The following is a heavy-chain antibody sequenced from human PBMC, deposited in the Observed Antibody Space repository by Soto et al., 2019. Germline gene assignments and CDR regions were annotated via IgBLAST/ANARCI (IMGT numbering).Heavy chain of an antibody. V-gene: IGHV3-33*01. Sequence: GGSLRLSCAASGFTFSSYGMHWVRQAPGKGLEWVAVIWYDGSNKYYADSVKGRFTISRDNSKNTLYLQMNSLRAEDTAVYYCARDGTSIAAAGRSDYYYYGMDVWGQGTTVTVS. CDR1: GFTFSSYG. CDR2: IWYDGSNK. D-gene: IGHD6-13*01. CDR3: ARDGTSIAAAGRSDYYYYGMDV. J-gene: IGHJ6*02.